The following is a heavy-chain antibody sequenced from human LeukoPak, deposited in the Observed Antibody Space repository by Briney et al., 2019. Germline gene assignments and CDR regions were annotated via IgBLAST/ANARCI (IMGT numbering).Heavy chain of an antibody. CDR2: IYSGGST. Sequence: PGGSLRLSCAASGFTVSSNYMSWVRQAPGKGLEWVSFIYSGGSTYYADSVKGRFTISRDNSKNTLYLQMNSLRADDTAVYYCARSLRVDSSSWFYFDYWGQGTLVTVSS. V-gene: IGHV3-53*01. J-gene: IGHJ4*02. CDR1: GFTVSSNY. CDR3: ARSLRVDSSSWFYFDY. D-gene: IGHD6-13*01.